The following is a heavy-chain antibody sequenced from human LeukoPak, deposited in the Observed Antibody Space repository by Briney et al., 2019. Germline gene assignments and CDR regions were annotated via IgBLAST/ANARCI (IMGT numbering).Heavy chain of an antibody. CDR2: IYYSGST. D-gene: IGHD2-2*01. CDR3: ARELDCSSTSCYGFDAFDI. CDR1: GGSISSYY. V-gene: IGHV4-59*01. J-gene: IGHJ3*02. Sequence: SETLSLTCTVSGGSISSYYWSWIRQPPRKGLEWIGYIYYSGSTNYNPSLKSRVTISVDTSKNQFSLKLSSVTAADTAVYYCARELDCSSTSCYGFDAFDIWGQGTMVTVSS.